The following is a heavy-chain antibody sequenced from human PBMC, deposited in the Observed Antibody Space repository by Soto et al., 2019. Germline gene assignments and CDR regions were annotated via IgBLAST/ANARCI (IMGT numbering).Heavy chain of an antibody. CDR2: ISSSSSYI. Sequence: GGSLRLSCAASGFTFSSYSMNWVRQAPGKGLEWVSSISSSSSYIYYADSVKGRFTISRDNAKNSLYLQMNSLRAEDTAVYYCARDGSGSYYSQHFDYWGQGTLVTVS. CDR1: GFTFSSYS. J-gene: IGHJ4*02. D-gene: IGHD1-26*01. V-gene: IGHV3-21*01. CDR3: ARDGSGSYYSQHFDY.